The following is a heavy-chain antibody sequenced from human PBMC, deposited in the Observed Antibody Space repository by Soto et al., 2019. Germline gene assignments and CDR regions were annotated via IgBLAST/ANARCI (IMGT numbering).Heavy chain of an antibody. CDR3: ARDLISTEGALFDY. Sequence: QVQLVQSGAEVKEPGASVKVSCKASGYSFTAYVMHWVRQAHGQRLEWMGWINPGNADTKYSEKFQGRVTITWDTSATAAYMELSSLRSEDTAVYYCARDLISTEGALFDYWGQGTLVTVSS. J-gene: IGHJ4*02. V-gene: IGHV1-3*01. CDR1: GYSFTAYV. D-gene: IGHD2-21*01. CDR2: INPGNADT.